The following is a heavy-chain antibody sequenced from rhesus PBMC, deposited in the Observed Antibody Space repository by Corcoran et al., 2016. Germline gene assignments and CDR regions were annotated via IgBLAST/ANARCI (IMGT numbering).Heavy chain of an antibody. CDR1: GGSISSNY. D-gene: IGHD2-27*01. Sequence: QMKLQESGPGLVKPSETLSLTCAVSGGSISSNYSSWIRQPPGKGVEWIGRISGSGGSTDYNPSLKSLVTSSTYTSKNQFSLKLIAVTSADTAVYYCASEYCSGIYCYQPDFDYWGQGVLVTVSS. V-gene: IGHV4-173*01. J-gene: IGHJ4*01. CDR3: ASEYCSGIYCYQPDFDY. CDR2: ISGSGGST.